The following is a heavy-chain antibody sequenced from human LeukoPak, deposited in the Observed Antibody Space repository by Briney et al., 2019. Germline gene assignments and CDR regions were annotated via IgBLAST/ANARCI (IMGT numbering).Heavy chain of an antibody. D-gene: IGHD6-13*01. Sequence: ASVKVSCKASGYTFTGYYMHWVRQAPGQGLEWMGWVNPNSGGPNYAQKFQGRVTMTRDTSISTAYMELSRLRSDDTAVYHCARVRQQLVRDFDYWGQGTLVTVSS. J-gene: IGHJ4*02. CDR1: GYTFTGYY. CDR2: VNPNSGGP. CDR3: ARVRQQLVRDFDY. V-gene: IGHV1-2*02.